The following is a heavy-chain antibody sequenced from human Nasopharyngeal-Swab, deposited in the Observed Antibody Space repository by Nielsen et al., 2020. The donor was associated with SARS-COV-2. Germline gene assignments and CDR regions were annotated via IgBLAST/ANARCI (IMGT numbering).Heavy chain of an antibody. CDR3: ARETPLPRSWYLLGSYYYGMDV. D-gene: IGHD6-13*01. V-gene: IGHV3-21*01. CDR2: ISSSSSYI. Sequence: GEALKISCAASGFTFSSYSMNWVRQAPGKGLEWVSSISSSSSYIYYADSVKGRFTISRDNAKNSLYLQMNSLRAEGTAVYYCARETPLPRSWYLLGSYYYGMDVWGQGTTVTVSS. CDR1: GFTFSSYS. J-gene: IGHJ6*02.